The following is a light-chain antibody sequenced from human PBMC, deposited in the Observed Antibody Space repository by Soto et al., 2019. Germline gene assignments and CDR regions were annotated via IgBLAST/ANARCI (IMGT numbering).Light chain of an antibody. V-gene: IGKV3-20*01. CDR2: GAS. Sequence: EILLTQSPATLPVSPGERATLSCRASQSIAGSLLAWYQQKPGQAPRVLIYGASSRATGIPDRFSGSGSGTDFTLTISRLEPEDFAVYHCQQYGSSPITFGQGTRLEI. CDR3: QQYGSSPIT. CDR1: QSIAGSL. J-gene: IGKJ5*01.